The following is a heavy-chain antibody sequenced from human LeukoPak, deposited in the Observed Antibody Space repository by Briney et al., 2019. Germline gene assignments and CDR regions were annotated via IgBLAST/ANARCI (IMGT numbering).Heavy chain of an antibody. CDR1: GYTFTSYG. Sequence: ASVKVSCKASGYTFTSYGISWVRQAPGQGLEWMGWISAYNGNTNYAQKLQGRDTMTTDTSTSTAYMELRSLRSDDTAVYYCARARALLVRGAHDYWGQGTLVTVSS. D-gene: IGHD3-10*01. CDR3: ARARALLVRGAHDY. J-gene: IGHJ4*02. V-gene: IGHV1-18*01. CDR2: ISAYNGNT.